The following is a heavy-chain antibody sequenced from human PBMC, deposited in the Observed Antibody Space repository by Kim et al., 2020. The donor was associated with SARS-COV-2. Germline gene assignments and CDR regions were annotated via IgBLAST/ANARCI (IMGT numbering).Heavy chain of an antibody. V-gene: IGHV3-74*01. D-gene: IGHD3-10*01. CDR1: GFTFSTYW. J-gene: IGHJ4*02. CDR3: ARPKTYGSFYY. CDR2: IKSDGSIA. Sequence: GGSLRLSCAASGFTFSTYWMHWFAQAPGKGLVWVSHIKSDGSIANYADSVKGRFTISRDNAKNTVYLQMNSLRAEDTAVYFCARPKTYGSFYYWGQGTLVSVSS.